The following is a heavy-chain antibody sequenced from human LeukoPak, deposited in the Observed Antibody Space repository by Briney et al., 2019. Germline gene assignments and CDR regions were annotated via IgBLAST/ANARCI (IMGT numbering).Heavy chain of an antibody. Sequence: ASVKVSCKASGGTFSSYAISWVRQAPGQGLEWMGRIIPILGIANYAQKFQGRVTITADKSTSTAYMELSSLRSEDTAVYHCARDVLGYCSSTSCHQGTYYYYGMDVWGQGTTVTVS. J-gene: IGHJ6*02. CDR3: ARDVLGYCSSTSCHQGTYYYYGMDV. V-gene: IGHV1-69*04. CDR2: IIPILGIA. CDR1: GGTFSSYA. D-gene: IGHD2-2*01.